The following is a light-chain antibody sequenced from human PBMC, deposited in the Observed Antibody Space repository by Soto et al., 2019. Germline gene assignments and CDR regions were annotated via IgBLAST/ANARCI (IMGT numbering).Light chain of an antibody. Sequence: QSAPTQPASVSGSPGQSITISCTGTASDVGGYDYVSWYQQHPGKAPKLLIYDVNNRPSGVSYRFSGSKSGITASLAISRLQSEDEAEYYCSSYRSDSTVLVFGTGTKLTVL. CDR1: ASDVGGYDY. V-gene: IGLV2-14*01. J-gene: IGLJ1*01. CDR2: DVN. CDR3: SSYRSDSTVLV.